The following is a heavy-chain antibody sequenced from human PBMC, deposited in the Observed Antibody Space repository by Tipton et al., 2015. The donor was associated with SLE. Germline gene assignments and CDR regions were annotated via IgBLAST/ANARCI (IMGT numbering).Heavy chain of an antibody. Sequence: TLSLTCTVSGGSISSYYWSWIRQPPGKGLEWIGYIYYSGSTNYNPSLKSRVTISVDTSKNQFSLKLSSVTAADTAVYYCARAVNGGLFDYWGQGTLVTVSS. CDR1: GGSISSYY. CDR2: IYYSGST. J-gene: IGHJ4*02. V-gene: IGHV4-59*01. D-gene: IGHD7-27*01. CDR3: ARAVNGGLFDY.